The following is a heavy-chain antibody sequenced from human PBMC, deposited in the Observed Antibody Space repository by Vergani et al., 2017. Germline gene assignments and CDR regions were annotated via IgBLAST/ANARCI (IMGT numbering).Heavy chain of an antibody. J-gene: IGHJ4*02. V-gene: IGHV4-38-2*01. D-gene: IGHD3-9*01. CDR2: IYRTGRT. Sequence: QVQLQESGPGLVKPSETLSLTCAVSGFSIDNGYYWDWIRQPPGKGLEWIGNIYRTGRTHFNPSLKSRVTISVDTSNNCFSLRLNSLTAADTAVYYCARRTGIVYDIFSGTQYFFDFWCQGTLVTVSS. CDR1: GFSIDNGYY. CDR3: ARRTGIVYDIFSGTQYFFDF.